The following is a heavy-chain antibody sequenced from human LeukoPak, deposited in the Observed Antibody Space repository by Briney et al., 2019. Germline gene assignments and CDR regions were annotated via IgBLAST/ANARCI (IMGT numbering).Heavy chain of an antibody. D-gene: IGHD3-22*01. CDR3: ARGGRSYYDSSGYYSFDY. CDR1: GGSISSGGYY. CDR2: IYYSGST. Sequence: SETLSLTCTVSGGSISSGGYYWSWIRQHPGKGLEWIGYIYYSGSTYYNPSLKSRVTISVDTSKNQFSLKLSSVTAADTAAYYCARGGRSYYDSSGYYSFDYWGQGTLVTVSS. V-gene: IGHV4-31*03. J-gene: IGHJ4*02.